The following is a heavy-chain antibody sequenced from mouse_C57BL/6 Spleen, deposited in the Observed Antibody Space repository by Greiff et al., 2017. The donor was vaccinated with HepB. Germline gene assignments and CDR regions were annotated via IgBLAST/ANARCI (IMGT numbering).Heavy chain of an antibody. CDR2: ISSGSSTI. CDR3: ARPLYYGSSYWFAY. V-gene: IGHV5-17*01. CDR1: GFTFSDYG. Sequence: DVKLVESGGGLVKPGGSLKLSCAASGFTFSDYGMHWVRQAPEKGLEWVAYISSGSSTIYYADTVKGRFTISRDNAKNTLFLQMTSLRSEDTAMYYGARPLYYGSSYWFAYWGQGTLVTVSA. D-gene: IGHD1-1*01. J-gene: IGHJ3*01.